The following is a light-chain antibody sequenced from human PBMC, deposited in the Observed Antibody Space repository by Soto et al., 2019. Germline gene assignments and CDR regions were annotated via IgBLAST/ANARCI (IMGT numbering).Light chain of an antibody. V-gene: IGKV1-39*01. Sequence: DIQMTQSPSSLSASVGDRVTNTCRASESISVYLNWYQKKPGKAPKLLIQAAVNLEGGVPSRFRGSGSGTDFTLSISSLQAEDFATYYCQQSYSTPITFGQGTRLE. CDR1: ESISVY. CDR2: AAV. J-gene: IGKJ5*01. CDR3: QQSYSTPIT.